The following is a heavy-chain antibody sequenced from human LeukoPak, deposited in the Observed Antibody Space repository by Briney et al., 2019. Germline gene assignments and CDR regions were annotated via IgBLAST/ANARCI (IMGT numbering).Heavy chain of an antibody. Sequence: SETLSLTCAVYGGSFSGYYWSWIRQPPGKGLEWIGEINHSGSTNYNPSLKSRVTISVDTSKNQFSLKLSSVTAADTAVYYCARHRAGAPGWFDLWGQGTLVTVSS. V-gene: IGHV4-34*01. CDR1: GGSFSGYY. J-gene: IGHJ5*02. CDR3: ARHRAGAPGWFDL. CDR2: INHSGST. D-gene: IGHD1-26*01.